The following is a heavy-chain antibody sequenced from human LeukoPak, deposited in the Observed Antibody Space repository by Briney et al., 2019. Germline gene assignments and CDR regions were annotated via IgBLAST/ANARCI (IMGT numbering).Heavy chain of an antibody. D-gene: IGHD3-22*01. CDR1: GFTFSAYA. V-gene: IGHV3-30-3*01. CDR2: MSGDATNK. CDR3: AKDRDYYDSNGYYYDY. Sequence: GRSLRLSCAASGFTFSAYAMHWVRQAPGKGLEWVAVMSGDATNKKYTDSVKGRFSISRDDSKNTLFLHMNSLRGEDTAVYYCAKDRDYYDSNGYYYDYWGQGTLVTVAS. J-gene: IGHJ4*02.